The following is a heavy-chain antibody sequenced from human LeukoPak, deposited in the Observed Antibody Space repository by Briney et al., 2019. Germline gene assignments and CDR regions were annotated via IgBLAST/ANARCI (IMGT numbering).Heavy chain of an antibody. CDR3: ARGEYSSGWYGRLYYFDY. V-gene: IGHV4-34*01. D-gene: IGHD6-19*01. Sequence: SETLSLTCAVYGGSFSGYYWSWNRQPPGKGLEWIGEINHSGSTNYNPSLKSRVTISVDTSKNQFSLKLSSVTAADTAVYYCARGEYSSGWYGRLYYFDYWGQGTLVTVSS. J-gene: IGHJ4*02. CDR1: GGSFSGYY. CDR2: INHSGST.